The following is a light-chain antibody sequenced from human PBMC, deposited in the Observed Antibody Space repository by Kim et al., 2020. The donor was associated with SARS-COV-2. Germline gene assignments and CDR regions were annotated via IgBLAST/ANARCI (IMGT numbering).Light chain of an antibody. V-gene: IGKV1-33*01. Sequence: DIQMTQSPSSLSASLGDRVTITCQASQDITNYLNWYHQKPGKAPKLLIYDASNLETGVPSRFSGAGSGTDFTFSISSLQPEDIGTYYCQQYHNLPLTFGGGTKVDTK. CDR2: DAS. CDR3: QQYHNLPLT. J-gene: IGKJ4*01. CDR1: QDITNY.